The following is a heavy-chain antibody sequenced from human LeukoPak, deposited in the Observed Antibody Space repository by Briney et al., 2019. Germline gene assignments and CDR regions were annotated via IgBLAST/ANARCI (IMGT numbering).Heavy chain of an antibody. J-gene: IGHJ4*02. V-gene: IGHV3-49*01. Sequence: PGGSLRLSCTASGFTFGDYAMSWFRQAPGKGLEWVGFIRSKAYGGTTEYTASVKGRFIISRDDSKSIAYLQMNSLKTEDTAVYYCTRENSVYTSSWYGWVDYWGQGTLVTVSS. CDR2: IRSKAYGGTT. CDR1: GFTFGDYA. CDR3: TRENSVYTSSWYGWVDY. D-gene: IGHD6-13*01.